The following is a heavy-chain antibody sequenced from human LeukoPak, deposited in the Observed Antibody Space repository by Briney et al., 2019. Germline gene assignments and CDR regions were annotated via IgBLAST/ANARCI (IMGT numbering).Heavy chain of an antibody. CDR2: INVGGDSR. J-gene: IGHJ4*02. V-gene: IGHV3-23*01. Sequence: QPGGPLRLSCAASGFTFSSYAMSWGRRAPGKGLEWVSSINVGGDSRYSADSVKGRFTISRDNSKNTLYLQMNSLRAEDTAVYYCASGGSFNYWGQGTLVTVSS. CDR1: GFTFSSYA. D-gene: IGHD2-15*01. CDR3: ASGGSFNY.